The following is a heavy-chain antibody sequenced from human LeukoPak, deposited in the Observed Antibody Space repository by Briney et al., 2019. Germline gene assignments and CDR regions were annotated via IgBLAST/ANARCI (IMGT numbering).Heavy chain of an antibody. Sequence: GGSLRLSCAASGFTFSSYAMHWVRQAPGKGLEWVAVISYDGSNKYYADSVKGRFTISRDNSKNTLYLQMNSLRAEDTAVYYCARDLEYGMDAWGQGTTVTVSS. J-gene: IGHJ6*02. CDR1: GFTFSSYA. CDR3: ARDLEYGMDA. V-gene: IGHV3-30-3*01. D-gene: IGHD3-3*01. CDR2: ISYDGSNK.